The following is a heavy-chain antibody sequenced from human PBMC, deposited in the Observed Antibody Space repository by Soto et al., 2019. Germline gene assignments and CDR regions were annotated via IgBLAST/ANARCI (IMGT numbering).Heavy chain of an antibody. J-gene: IGHJ4*02. CDR2: VSYSGST. V-gene: IGHV4-30-4*01. D-gene: IGHD6-13*01. Sequence: KPSETLSLTCTVSGGSISSSDYYWSWIRQPPGEGLEWIGYVSYSGSTSYTPSLKSRVTMSVDTSKNQFSLRLNSVTTADTAVYYCASVKSIAATYFDYWGQGTLVTVSS. CDR3: ASVKSIAATYFDY. CDR1: GGSISSSDYY.